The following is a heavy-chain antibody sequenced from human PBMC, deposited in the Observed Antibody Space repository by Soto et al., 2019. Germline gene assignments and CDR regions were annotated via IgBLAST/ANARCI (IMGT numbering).Heavy chain of an antibody. V-gene: IGHV1-69*13. Sequence: SVKVDCKAFGGTFSSYAISWVRQAPGQGLKWMGGIIPIFGTANYAQKFQGRVTITADESTSTAYMELSSLRSEDTAVYYCASRPYYDIYPTTYYYYGMDVWGQGTTVTVSS. CDR1: GGTFSSYA. D-gene: IGHD3-9*01. J-gene: IGHJ6*02. CDR2: IIPIFGTA. CDR3: ASRPYYDIYPTTYYYYGMDV.